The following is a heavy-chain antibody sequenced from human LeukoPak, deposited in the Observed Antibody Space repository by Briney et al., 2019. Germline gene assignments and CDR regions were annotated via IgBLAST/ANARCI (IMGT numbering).Heavy chain of an antibody. J-gene: IGHJ5*02. CDR3: ARGLPKDIVVVPAALWFDP. Sequence: SETLSLTCTVSGGSISSGGYYWSWIRQHPGKGLEWIGYIYYSGSTYYNPSLKIRVTISVDTSKNQFSLKLSSVTAADTAVYYCARGLPKDIVVVPAALWFDPWGQGTLVTVSS. V-gene: IGHV4-31*03. CDR1: GGSISSGGYY. D-gene: IGHD2-2*01. CDR2: IYYSGST.